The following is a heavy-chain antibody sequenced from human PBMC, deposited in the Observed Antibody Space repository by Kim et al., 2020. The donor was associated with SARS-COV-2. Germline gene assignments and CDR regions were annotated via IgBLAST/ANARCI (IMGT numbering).Heavy chain of an antibody. CDR1: GGTFSSYA. Sequence: SVKVSCKASGGTFSSYAISWVRQAPGQGLEWMGGIIPIFGTANYAQKFQGRVTITADESTSTAYMELSSLRSEDTAVYYCARGAHYYDSSGYYYDDAFDIWGQGTMVTVSS. J-gene: IGHJ3*02. CDR2: IIPIFGTA. CDR3: ARGAHYYDSSGYYYDDAFDI. D-gene: IGHD3-22*01. V-gene: IGHV1-69*13.